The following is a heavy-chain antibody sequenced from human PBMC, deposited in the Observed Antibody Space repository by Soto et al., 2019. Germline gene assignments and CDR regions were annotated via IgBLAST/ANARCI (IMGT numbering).Heavy chain of an antibody. CDR3: ARVEMVVAATCDY. CDR1: GFTFSDYY. Sequence: QVQLVESGGGLVKPAGSLSLSCAASGFTFSDYYMSWIRQAPGKGLEWVSYISSSGSTIYYAHSVKGRFTISRDNAKNSLSLQMNSLRAEDTAVYYGARVEMVVAATCDYWGLGTLVTVSS. CDR2: ISSSGSTI. V-gene: IGHV3-11*01. D-gene: IGHD2-15*01. J-gene: IGHJ4*02.